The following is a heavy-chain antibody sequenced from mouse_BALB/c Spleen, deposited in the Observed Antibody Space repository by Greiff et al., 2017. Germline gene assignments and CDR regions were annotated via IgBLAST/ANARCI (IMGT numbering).Heavy chain of an antibody. Sequence: EVQLQQSGAELVKPGASVTLSCTASGFNITDTYMHWVKQRPEQGLEWIGRIDPANGNTKYDPKFQGKATITADTSSNTAYLQLSSLTSEDTAVYYCARGNYDCDYAMDYWGQGTSVTVSS. J-gene: IGHJ4*01. D-gene: IGHD2-4*01. CDR2: IDPANGNT. CDR3: ARGNYDCDYAMDY. V-gene: IGHV14-3*02. CDR1: GFNITDTY.